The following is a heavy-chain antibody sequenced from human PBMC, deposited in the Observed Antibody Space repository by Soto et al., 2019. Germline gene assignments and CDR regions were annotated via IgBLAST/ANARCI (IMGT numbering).Heavy chain of an antibody. Sequence: PGGSLSLSCAASGFTFSSYSMNWVHQAPGKGPEWVSSISSSSSYIYYADSVKGRFTISRDNAKNSLYLQMNSLRAEDTAVYYCARTETKYCSSTSCPFDYWGQGTLVTVSS. CDR3: ARTETKYCSSTSCPFDY. D-gene: IGHD2-2*01. J-gene: IGHJ4*02. CDR2: ISSSSSYI. CDR1: GFTFSSYS. V-gene: IGHV3-21*01.